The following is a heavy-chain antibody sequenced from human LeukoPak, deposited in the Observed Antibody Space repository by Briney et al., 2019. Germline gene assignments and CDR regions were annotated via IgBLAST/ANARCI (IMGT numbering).Heavy chain of an antibody. CDR2: INPNSGGT. CDR3: ARAPWSGYSVFDY. V-gene: IGHV1-2*02. J-gene: IGHJ4*02. Sequence: ASVKVSCKASGYTFTGYYMHWVRQALGQGLEWMGWINPNSGGTNYAQKFQGRVTMTRDTSISTAYMELSRLRSDDTAVYYCARAPWSGYSVFDYWGQGTLVTVSS. D-gene: IGHD3-3*01. CDR1: GYTFTGYY.